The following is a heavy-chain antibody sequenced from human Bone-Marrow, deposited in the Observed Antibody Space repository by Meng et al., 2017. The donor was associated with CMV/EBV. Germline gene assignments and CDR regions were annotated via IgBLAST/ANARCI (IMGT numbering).Heavy chain of an antibody. CDR3: ARNVPPDGMDV. CDR1: GFTFSSYA. CDR2: SSSNGGSK. J-gene: IGHJ6*02. V-gene: IGHV3-64*02. Sequence: GSLKMHCAASGFTFSSYAMHWVRQAPGKGLEYVSASSSNGGSKYYADSVKGRFTISRDNSKNTLYLQMGSLRAEDVAVYYCARNVPPDGMDVWGQGTTVTVSS.